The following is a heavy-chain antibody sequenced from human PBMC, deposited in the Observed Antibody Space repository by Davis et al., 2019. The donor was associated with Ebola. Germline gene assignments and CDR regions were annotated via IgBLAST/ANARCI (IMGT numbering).Heavy chain of an antibody. CDR2: IYSGGST. V-gene: IGHV3-NL1*01. D-gene: IGHD3-16*02. J-gene: IGHJ4*02. CDR3: ARDGVSEFIDLDY. Sequence: GESLKISCAASGFTFNIFDMHWVRQAPGKGLEWVSVIYSGGSTYYADSVRGRFTVSRDNAKNTLYLQMNSLRAKDTAVYYCARDGVSEFIDLDYWGRGTLVTVSS. CDR1: GFTFNIFD.